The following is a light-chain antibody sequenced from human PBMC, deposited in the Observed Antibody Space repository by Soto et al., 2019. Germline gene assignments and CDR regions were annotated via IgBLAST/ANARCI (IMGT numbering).Light chain of an antibody. CDR1: NIGGKS. J-gene: IGLJ2*01. CDR2: DDS. Sequence: SYELTQSPSVSVAPGQTARITCGGNNIGGKSVHWYQKKPGQAPVVVVHDDSDRPSGIPERFSGSNSGNTATLTISRVEAGDEADYFCQVWDSSSDVVFGGGTKRTVL. CDR3: QVWDSSSDVV. V-gene: IGLV3-21*02.